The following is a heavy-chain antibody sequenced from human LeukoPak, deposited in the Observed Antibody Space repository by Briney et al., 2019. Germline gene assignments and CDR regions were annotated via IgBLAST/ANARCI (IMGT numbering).Heavy chain of an antibody. CDR3: ATYTGGYCSSTSCYTTEYRNFDY. CDR1: GGTFSSYA. CDR2: IIPIFGTP. Sequence: ASVKVSCKASGGTFSSYAISWVRQAPGQGLEWMGGIIPIFGTPNYAQKFQGRVTITADESTSTAYMELSSLRSEDTAVYYCATYTGGYCSSTSCYTTEYRNFDYWGQGTLVTVSS. V-gene: IGHV1-69*13. D-gene: IGHD2-2*02. J-gene: IGHJ4*02.